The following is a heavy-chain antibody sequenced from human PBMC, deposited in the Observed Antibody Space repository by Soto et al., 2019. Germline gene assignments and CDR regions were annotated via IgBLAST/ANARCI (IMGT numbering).Heavy chain of an antibody. D-gene: IGHD3-10*01. V-gene: IGHV1-18*01. J-gene: IGHJ6*02. CDR3: TREGSAPYYYYGMDA. CDR1: GYTFTSYD. CDR2: INTHNGNT. Sequence: ASVKVSCKASGYTFTSYDMHWVRQAPGQGLEWMGWINTHNGNTNYAQNLQGRVIMTADTSTSTAYMELRSLRSDDTAVYYCTREGSAPYYYYGMDAWGQGTTVTVSS.